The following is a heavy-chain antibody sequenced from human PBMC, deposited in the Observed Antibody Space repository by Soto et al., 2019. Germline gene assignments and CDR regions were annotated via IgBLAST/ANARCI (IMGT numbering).Heavy chain of an antibody. CDR1: GASFSSHS. Sequence: QVQLAQSGAEVKKPGSSVKVSCKASGASFSSHSISWVRQAPGQGFEWMGGIIPIFGTTHHAQNFQGRVTLTADKSATTAYFDVGSLRSEVTFLYWCATNFVAYFQYWGQG. CDR3: ATNFVAYFQY. CDR2: IIPIFGTT. J-gene: IGHJ4*02. V-gene: IGHV1-69*06. D-gene: IGHD3-9*01.